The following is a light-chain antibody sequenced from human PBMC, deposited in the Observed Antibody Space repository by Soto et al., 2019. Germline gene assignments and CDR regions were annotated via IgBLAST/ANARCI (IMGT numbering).Light chain of an antibody. J-gene: IGKJ1*01. V-gene: IGKV3D-20*02. CDR3: QQRNNWPWT. Sequence: EIVLTQSPRTLSLSPGERATLSCRASQSVSSSYLAWYQQKPGQAPRLLIYDASNRATGIPARFSGSGSGTDFTLTISSLEPEDFAVYYCQQRNNWPWTFGQGTKVDIK. CDR2: DAS. CDR1: QSVSSSY.